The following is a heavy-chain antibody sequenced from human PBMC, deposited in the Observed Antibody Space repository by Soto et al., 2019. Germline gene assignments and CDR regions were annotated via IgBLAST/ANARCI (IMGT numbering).Heavy chain of an antibody. J-gene: IGHJ5*02. V-gene: IGHV4-31*03. Sequence: SETLSLTCTVSGGSISSGGYYWSWIRQHPGKGLEWIGYIYYSGSTYYNPSLKSRVTISVDTSKNQFSLKLSSVTAADTAVYYCARGVAPMVYAIRGAWFEPWGQGTLVTV. CDR2: IYYSGST. CDR1: GGSISSGGYY. CDR3: ARGVAPMVYAIRGAWFEP. D-gene: IGHD2-8*01.